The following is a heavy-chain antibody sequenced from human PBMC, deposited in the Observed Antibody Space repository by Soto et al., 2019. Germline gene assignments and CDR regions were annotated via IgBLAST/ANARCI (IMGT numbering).Heavy chain of an antibody. CDR3: AKKQHSSGYHNCDY. D-gene: IGHD3-22*01. J-gene: IGHJ4*02. V-gene: IGHV3-23*01. CDR1: GFTFSSYG. CDR2: ISGSGEST. Sequence: GGSLRLSCAASGFTFSSYGMTWVRQAPGKGLEWVSAISGSGESTYYADSVKGRFTISRDNSKNTLYLQMNSLRAEDTAVYYCAKKQHSSGYHNCDYWGQGTLVTVSS.